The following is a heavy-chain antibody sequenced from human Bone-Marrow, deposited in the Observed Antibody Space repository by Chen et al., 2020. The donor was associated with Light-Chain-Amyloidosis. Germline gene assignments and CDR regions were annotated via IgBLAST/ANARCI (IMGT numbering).Heavy chain of an antibody. CDR3: AKDIRYSSGWYYFDY. D-gene: IGHD6-19*01. Sequence: EVQLLESGGGLVQPGGSLRLSCAASGFTFSSYAMSWVRQAPGKGLEWVSAISSSGGSTYYADSVKGRFTISRDNSKNTLYLRMNSLRAEDTDVYYCAKDIRYSSGWYYFDYWGQGTLVTVSS. V-gene: IGHV3-23*01. J-gene: IGHJ4*02. CDR2: ISSSGGST. CDR1: GFTFSSYA.